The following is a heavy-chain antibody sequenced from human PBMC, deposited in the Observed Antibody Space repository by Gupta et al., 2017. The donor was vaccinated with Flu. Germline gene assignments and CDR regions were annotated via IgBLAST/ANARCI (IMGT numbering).Heavy chain of an antibody. CDR1: GGSFSGYY. D-gene: IGHD2-15*01. V-gene: IGHV4-34*01. J-gene: IGHJ6*02. CDR3: ASPRPYCSGGSCYSKSSYYYYYGMDV. CDR2: INHSGST. Sequence: QVQLQQWGAGLLKPSETLSLTCAVYGGSFSGYYWSWLPQPPGKGLEWIGEINHSGSTNYNPSLKSRVTISVETSKNQFSLKLSSVTAADTAVYYCASPRPYCSGGSCYSKSSYYYYYGMDVWGQGTTVTVSS.